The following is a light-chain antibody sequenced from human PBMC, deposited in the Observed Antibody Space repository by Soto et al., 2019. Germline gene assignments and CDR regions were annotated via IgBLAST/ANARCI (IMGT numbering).Light chain of an antibody. CDR3: SSYAGSNKLVV. V-gene: IGLV2-8*01. CDR2: EVS. J-gene: IGLJ2*01. CDR1: SSDVGGYNY. Sequence: SALTQPPSASGSPGQSVTISCTGTSSDVGGYNYVSWYQQHPGKAPKLMIYEVSKRPSGVPDRFSGSKSGNTASLTVSGLQAEDEADYYCSSYAGSNKLVVFGGGTKLTVL.